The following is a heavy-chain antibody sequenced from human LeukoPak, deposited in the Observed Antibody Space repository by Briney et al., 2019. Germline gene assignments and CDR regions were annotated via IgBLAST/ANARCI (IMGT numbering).Heavy chain of an antibody. CDR3: ARDPGIAVAYDAFDI. D-gene: IGHD6-19*01. CDR1: GYTFSSYG. V-gene: IGHV1-18*01. CDR2: ISVYNDNT. Sequence: ASVKVSCKASGYTFSSYGLTWVRQAPGQGLEWMGWISVYNDNTNYAQKLQGRVTMTTDTSTSTAYMELRSLRSDDTAVYYCARDPGIAVAYDAFDIWGQGTMVTVSS. J-gene: IGHJ3*02.